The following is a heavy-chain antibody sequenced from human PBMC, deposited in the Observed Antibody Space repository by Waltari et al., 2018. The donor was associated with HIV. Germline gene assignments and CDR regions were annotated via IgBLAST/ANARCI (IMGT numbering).Heavy chain of an antibody. J-gene: IGHJ6*02. Sequence: QVQLVQSGAEVKKPGASVKVSCKASGYTFTGYYMHWVRQAPGKGLEWMGWINPNRGGTNHAQKFQGRDPMTRDTSISTAYMELSRLRSDDTAVYYCARWLDTAMARNYYGMDVWGQGTTVTVSS. V-gene: IGHV1-2*02. D-gene: IGHD5-18*01. CDR1: GYTFTGYY. CDR2: INPNRGGT. CDR3: ARWLDTAMARNYYGMDV.